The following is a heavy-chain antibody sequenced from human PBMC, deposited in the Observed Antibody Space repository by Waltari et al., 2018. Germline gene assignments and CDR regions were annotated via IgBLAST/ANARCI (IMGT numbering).Heavy chain of an antibody. V-gene: IGHV1-8*01. CDR1: GYTFTSYD. D-gene: IGHD3-3*01. Sequence: QVQLVQSGAEVKKPGASVKVFCKASGYTFTSYDINWVRQATGQGLEWMGWVNPNRVNTVDAQKYQGRVSRTRNTSISTAYIELSSLRSEDTAVYYWAILVGIYYDFWSGYPSDYWGQGTLVTVSS. CDR3: AILVGIYYDFWSGYPSDY. J-gene: IGHJ4*02. CDR2: VNPNRVNT.